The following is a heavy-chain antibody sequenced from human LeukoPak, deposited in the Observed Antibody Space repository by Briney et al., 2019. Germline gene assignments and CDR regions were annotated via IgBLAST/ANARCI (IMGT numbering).Heavy chain of an antibody. CDR3: AREGAGFNS. V-gene: IGHV4-59*12. D-gene: IGHD6-19*01. CDR2: IYYSGST. CDR1: GGSISSYY. Sequence: SETLSLTCTVSGGSISSYYWSWIRQPPGKGLEWIGYIYYSGSTNYNPSLKSRVTISVDTSKNQFSLQLNSVTPEDTAVYYCAREGAGFNSWGQGTLVTVSS. J-gene: IGHJ4*02.